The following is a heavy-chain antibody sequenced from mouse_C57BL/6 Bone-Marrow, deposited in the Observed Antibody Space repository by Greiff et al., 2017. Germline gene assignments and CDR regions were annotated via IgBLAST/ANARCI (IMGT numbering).Heavy chain of an antibody. J-gene: IGHJ3*01. CDR2: ILPGSGST. D-gene: IGHD1-1*01. V-gene: IGHV1-9*01. Sequence: VPLQQSGAELMKPGASVKLSCKATGYTFTGYWLEWVKQRPGHGLEWIGEILPGSGSTNYNEKFKGKATLTADNSSNTAYMQRSSLTTEDSAIDYGASPFTTPFGAWCAYWGQGTLVTVSA. CDR1: GYTFTGYW. CDR3: ASPFTTPFGAWCAY.